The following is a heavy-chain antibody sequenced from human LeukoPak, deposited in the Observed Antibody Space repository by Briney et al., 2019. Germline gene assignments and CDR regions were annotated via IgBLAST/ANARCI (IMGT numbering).Heavy chain of an antibody. CDR1: GGSFSGYY. D-gene: IGHD3-22*01. CDR3: ATHSSGLLYGMDV. V-gene: IGHV4-34*01. Sequence: PSETLSLTCAVYGGSFSGYYWSWIRQPPGKGLEWIGEINHSGSTNYNPSLKSRVTISVDTSKNQFSLKLSSVTAADTAVYYCATHSSGLLYGMDVGGQGTTVTVSS. J-gene: IGHJ6*02. CDR2: INHSGST.